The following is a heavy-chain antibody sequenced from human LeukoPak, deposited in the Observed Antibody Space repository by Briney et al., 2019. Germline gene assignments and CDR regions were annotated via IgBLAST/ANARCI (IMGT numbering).Heavy chain of an antibody. V-gene: IGHV3-30*04. CDR2: ISYDGSNK. D-gene: IGHD1-26*01. J-gene: IGHJ4*02. Sequence: GGSLRLSCAASGFTFSSYAMHWVRQAPGKGLEWVAVISYDGSNKYYADSVKGRFTISRDNSKNTLYLQMNSLRAGDTAVYYCANSGSYYHYWGQGTLVTVSS. CDR3: ANSGSYYHY. CDR1: GFTFSSYA.